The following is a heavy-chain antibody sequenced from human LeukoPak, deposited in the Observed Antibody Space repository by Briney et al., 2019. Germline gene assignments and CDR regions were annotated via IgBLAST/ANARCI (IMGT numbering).Heavy chain of an antibody. D-gene: IGHD6-13*01. Sequence: GGSLRLSCAASGFTFSDYYMSWIRQAPGKGLEWVSYISSSSSYTNYADSVKGRFTISRDNAKNSLYLQMNSLRAEDTAVYYCARGSGSSSSWYDWFDPWGQGTLVTVSS. CDR2: ISSSSSYT. V-gene: IGHV3-11*06. CDR3: ARGSGSSSSWYDWFDP. CDR1: GFTFSDYY. J-gene: IGHJ5*02.